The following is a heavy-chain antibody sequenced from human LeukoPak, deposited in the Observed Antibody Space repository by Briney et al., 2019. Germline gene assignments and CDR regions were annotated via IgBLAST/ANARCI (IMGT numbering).Heavy chain of an antibody. V-gene: IGHV3-23*01. D-gene: IGHD3-10*01. J-gene: IGHJ4*02. CDR3: AKVRSTMVRGVIDY. CDR2: ISGSGSST. CDR1: GFTFSSYA. Sequence: GGSLRLSCAASGFTFSSYAMSWVRQAPGKGLEWVSAISGSGSSTYYADSVKGRFTISRDNSKNTMYLQMNSLRAEDTAVYYCAKVRSTMVRGVIDYWGQGTLVTVSS.